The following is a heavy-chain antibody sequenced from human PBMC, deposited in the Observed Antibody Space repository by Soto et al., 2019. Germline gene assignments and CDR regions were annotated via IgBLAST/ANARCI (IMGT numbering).Heavy chain of an antibody. V-gene: IGHV1-58*02. CDR1: GFTFTSSA. D-gene: IGHD6-19*01. Sequence: GASVKVSCKASGFTFTSSAIQWVRQARGQRLEWIGWIVVGSGNTNYAQKFQERVTITRDMSTSTAYMELSSLRSEDTAVYYCAASSGFFLGYYYGMDVWGQGTTVTVSS. CDR3: AASSGFFLGYYYGMDV. J-gene: IGHJ6*02. CDR2: IVVGSGNT.